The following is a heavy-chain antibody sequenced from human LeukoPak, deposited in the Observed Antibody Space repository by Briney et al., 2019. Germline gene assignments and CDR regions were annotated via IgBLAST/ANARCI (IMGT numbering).Heavy chain of an antibody. V-gene: IGHV3-23*01. J-gene: IGHJ4*02. CDR2: ISAGAGST. Sequence: GGPLRLSCVASGFTFSTYAMSWVRQAPGKGLEWVSGISAGAGSTYYADSVKGRFTISRDNSKNKLYLQMNSLIAEDTAVYYCAKQHDDYVWCFDYWGQGTLVTVSS. D-gene: IGHD3-16*01. CDR3: AKQHDDYVWCFDY. CDR1: GFTFSTYA.